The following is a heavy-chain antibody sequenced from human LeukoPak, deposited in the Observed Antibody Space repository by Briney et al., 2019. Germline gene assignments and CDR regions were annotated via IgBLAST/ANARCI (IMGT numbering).Heavy chain of an antibody. Sequence: TGESLKISCKGSGYSFTNYWIGWVRQMPGKGLEWMGIIYPGDSDTRYSPSFQGQVTMSADKSIFTAYLQWSSLKASDTAMYYCATLRNSGFDYWGQGTLVTVSS. CDR3: ATLRNSGFDY. CDR2: IYPGDSDT. V-gene: IGHV5-51*01. D-gene: IGHD1-26*01. CDR1: GYSFTNYW. J-gene: IGHJ4*02.